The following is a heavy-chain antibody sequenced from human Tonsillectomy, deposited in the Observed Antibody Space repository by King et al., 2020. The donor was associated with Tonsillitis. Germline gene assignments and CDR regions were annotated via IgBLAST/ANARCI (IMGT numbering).Heavy chain of an antibody. V-gene: IGHV1-2*02. CDR3: ARATXXXVSXXAAPXXRSWXDP. D-gene: IGHD6-13*01. J-gene: IGHJ5*02. CDR1: GYXFTXQX. CDR2: INPNTGAT. Sequence: QLVQSGXXVKKPGASVKVSCXTSGYXFTXQXMDWVRQAPGQGLEWMGWINPNTGATKYAQKFQGRVTMTRDTSVTTAYMELSSLRFDDTAIYYCARATXXXVSXXAAPXXRSWXDPWXXGTLVTVXS.